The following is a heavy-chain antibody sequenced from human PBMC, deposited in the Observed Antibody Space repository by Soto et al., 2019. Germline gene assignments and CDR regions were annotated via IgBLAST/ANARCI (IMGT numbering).Heavy chain of an antibody. V-gene: IGHV3-30-3*01. D-gene: IGHD5-18*01. J-gene: IGHJ4*02. CDR1: GFTFSNYA. Sequence: PGGSLRLSCAASGFTFSNYAMHWVRQAPGKGLEWVAVISYDGSNKYYADSVKGRFTISRDNSKNTLYLQMNSLRAEDTAVYYCARDAYSYDYWGQGTLVTVSS. CDR2: ISYDGSNK. CDR3: ARDAYSYDY.